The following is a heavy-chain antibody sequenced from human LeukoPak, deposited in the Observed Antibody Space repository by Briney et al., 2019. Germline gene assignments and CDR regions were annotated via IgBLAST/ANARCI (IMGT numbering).Heavy chain of an antibody. Sequence: GGSLRLSCAASGFTFSDYYMSWIRQAPGKGLEWVSYISTSGGTIYYADSVKGRFTISRDNAKNSLYLQMNSLRVEDTAVYYCGRNEGTGGLRFLAGIDSWGQGTLVTVSS. J-gene: IGHJ5*01. CDR2: ISTSGGTI. CDR3: GRNEGTGGLRFLAGIDS. V-gene: IGHV3-11*04. D-gene: IGHD3-3*01. CDR1: GFTFSDYY.